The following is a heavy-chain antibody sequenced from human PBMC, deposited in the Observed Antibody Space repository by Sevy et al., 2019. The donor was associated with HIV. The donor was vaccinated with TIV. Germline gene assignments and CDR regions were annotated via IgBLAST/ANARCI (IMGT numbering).Heavy chain of an antibody. J-gene: IGHJ2*01. Sequence: GGSLRLSCAASGFTVSHSYMNWFRQAPGKGLEWVSVIYIGDSTYYADSVKGRFTISRDNSKKTLYLQMNMLGVEETAVYYCARAVSSGPGYFDLWGRGTLVTVSS. CDR2: IYIGDST. V-gene: IGHV3-53*05. D-gene: IGHD3-22*01. CDR1: GFTVSHSY. CDR3: ARAVSSGPGYFDL.